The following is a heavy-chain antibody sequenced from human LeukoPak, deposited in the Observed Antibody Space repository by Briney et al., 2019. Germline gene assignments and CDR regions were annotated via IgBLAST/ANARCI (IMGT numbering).Heavy chain of an antibody. V-gene: IGHV1-8*01. Sequence: GASVKVSRKASGYTFTNYDINWVRQATGQGLEWLGYMKPNSGNTGYAQKFQGRVTMTRDTSISTAYMELSSLTSEDTAVYYCATELRWKDHWGQGTLVTVSS. J-gene: IGHJ4*02. CDR1: GYTFTNYD. CDR3: ATELRWKDH. CDR2: MKPNSGNT. D-gene: IGHD4-23*01.